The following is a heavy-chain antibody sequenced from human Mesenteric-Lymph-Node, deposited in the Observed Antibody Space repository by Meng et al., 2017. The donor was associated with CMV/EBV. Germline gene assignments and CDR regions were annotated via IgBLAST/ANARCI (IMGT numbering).Heavy chain of an antibody. D-gene: IGHD6-13*01. CDR1: GFIFSDYG. CDR2: ISGSGGGT. J-gene: IGHJ4*02. CDR3: AKHLEAAALPEVFDY. V-gene: IGHV3-23*01. Sequence: GESLKISCAASGFIFSDYGMSWVRQAPGKGLEWLSGISGSGGGTYYVDSVKGRFTISRDNSKNTLYLQMNSLRAEDTALYYCAKHLEAAALPEVFDYWGQGVLVTVSS.